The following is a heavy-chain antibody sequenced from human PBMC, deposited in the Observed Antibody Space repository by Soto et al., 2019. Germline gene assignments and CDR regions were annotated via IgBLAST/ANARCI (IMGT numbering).Heavy chain of an antibody. V-gene: IGHV4-39*01. CDR3: LTGYNRINRGMDS. J-gene: IGHJ5*01. D-gene: IGHD3-9*01. Sequence: SETLCLTCFVSCGSLNSSRYYWGWIRQAPGKGLEWIGNLYPSGNTYYNPSLTSRVSISGAASQSQLSLRVTSVTAADTAVYYSLTGYNRINRGMDSWGQGTPVTVSS. CDR1: CGSLNSSRYY. CDR2: LYPSGNT.